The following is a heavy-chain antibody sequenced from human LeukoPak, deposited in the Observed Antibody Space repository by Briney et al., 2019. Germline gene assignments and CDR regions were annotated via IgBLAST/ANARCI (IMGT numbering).Heavy chain of an antibody. Sequence: GGSLRLSCAASGFTFSSYEMNWVRQAPGKGLEWVSYISSSGSTIYYADSVKGRFTISRDNAKNSLYLQMNSLRAEDTAVYYCAREGPPTYYDTLTGYSHWGQGTLVTVSS. V-gene: IGHV3-48*03. J-gene: IGHJ4*02. D-gene: IGHD3-9*01. CDR2: ISSSGSTI. CDR1: GFTFSSYE. CDR3: AREGPPTYYDTLTGYSH.